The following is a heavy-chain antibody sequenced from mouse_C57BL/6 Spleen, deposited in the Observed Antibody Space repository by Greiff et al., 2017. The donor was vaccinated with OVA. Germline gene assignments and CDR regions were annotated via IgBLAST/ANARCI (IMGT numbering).Heavy chain of an antibody. D-gene: IGHD1-1*01. CDR3: TSYYGSSYDY. CDR2: IYPGNSDT. Sequence: EVQLQQSGTVLARPGASVKMSCKTSGYTFTSYWMHWVKQRPGPGLEWIGAIYPGNSDTSYNQKFKGKAKLPAVTSASTAYMELSSLTNEDAAVYYCTSYYGSSYDYWGQGTTLTVSS. J-gene: IGHJ2*01. V-gene: IGHV1-5*01. CDR1: GYTFTSYW.